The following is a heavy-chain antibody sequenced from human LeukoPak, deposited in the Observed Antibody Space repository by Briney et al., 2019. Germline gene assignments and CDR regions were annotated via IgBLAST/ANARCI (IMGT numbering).Heavy chain of an antibody. CDR3: ARDGSSSWYGGDAFDI. V-gene: IGHV1-18*01. J-gene: IGHJ3*02. CDR1: GYTFTRYG. D-gene: IGHD6-13*01. Sequence: ASVKVSCKASGYTFTRYGISWVRQAPGQGLEWMGWISASNGNTNYAQKFRDRVTMSTDTSTSTAYMELRSLRSDDTAVYYCARDGSSSWYGGDAFDIWGQGTMVTVSS. CDR2: ISASNGNT.